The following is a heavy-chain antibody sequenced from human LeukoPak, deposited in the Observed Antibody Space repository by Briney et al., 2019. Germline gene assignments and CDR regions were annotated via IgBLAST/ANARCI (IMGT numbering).Heavy chain of an antibody. Sequence: GGSLRLSCATSGFTLSFAAMTWVRQGPGKGLEWVSLISASGANTYYAGSVRGRFTISRDNSKNTVYLQMNSLRAEDTALYYCAKDIQGANWGQGTLVTVSS. CDR2: ISASGANT. J-gene: IGHJ4*02. CDR1: GFTLSFAA. CDR3: AKDIQGAN. D-gene: IGHD5-18*01. V-gene: IGHV3-23*01.